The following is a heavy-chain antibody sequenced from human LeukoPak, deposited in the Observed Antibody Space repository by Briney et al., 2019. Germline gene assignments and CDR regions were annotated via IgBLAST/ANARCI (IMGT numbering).Heavy chain of an antibody. Sequence: PGESLQISCKGSGYSFTSYWISWVRQMPGKGLEWMGRIDPSDSYTNYSPSFQGHVTISADKSISTAYLQWSSLKASDTAMYYCARHVRLGYCSSTSCEGAFDIWGQGTMVTVSS. D-gene: IGHD2-2*01. J-gene: IGHJ3*02. V-gene: IGHV5-10-1*01. CDR2: IDPSDSYT. CDR3: ARHVRLGYCSSTSCEGAFDI. CDR1: GYSFTSYW.